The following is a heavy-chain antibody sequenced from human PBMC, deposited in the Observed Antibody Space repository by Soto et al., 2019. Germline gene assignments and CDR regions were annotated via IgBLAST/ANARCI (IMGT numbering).Heavy chain of an antibody. D-gene: IGHD6-19*01. CDR3: ARDLQSYYSSGWFGWFDY. Sequence: GGSLRLSCAASGFTFSSYSMNWVRQAPGKGLEWVSSISSSSSYIYYADSVKGRFTISRDNAKNSLYLQMNSLRAEDTAVYYCARDLQSYYSSGWFGWFDYWGQGTLVTV. CDR1: GFTFSSYS. J-gene: IGHJ4*02. CDR2: ISSSSSYI. V-gene: IGHV3-21*01.